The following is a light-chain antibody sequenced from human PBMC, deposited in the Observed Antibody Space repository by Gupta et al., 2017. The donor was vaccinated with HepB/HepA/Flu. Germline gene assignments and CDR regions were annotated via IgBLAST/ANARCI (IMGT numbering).Light chain of an antibody. CDR1: SSDY. V-gene: IGLV2-14*03. CDR3: ASYTYTTTLVV. Sequence: QSALTQPASLSGTPGQSITISCTVTSSDYVSWYQQYPGQAPKLLIYNVSDRPSGVSHRFSGSKSGNTASLSIAGLQTEDEAYYYCASYTYTTTLVVFGGGTKLTVL. J-gene: IGLJ2*01. CDR2: NVS.